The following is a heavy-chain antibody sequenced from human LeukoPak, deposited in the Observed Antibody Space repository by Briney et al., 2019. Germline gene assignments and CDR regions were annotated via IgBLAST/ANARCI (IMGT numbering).Heavy chain of an antibody. CDR2: MSVTGRTI. CDR1: GFSASDFY. CDR3: ARDRGSSKSDY. Sequence: GGSLRLSCAASGFSASDFYMTWIRQSPGTGLEWISYMSVTGRTIYYANSVRGRFTISRDNNKNSLDLQMNSLGSDDTAVYYCARDRGSSKSDYWGQGTLVTVSS. V-gene: IGHV3-11*04. D-gene: IGHD6-13*01. J-gene: IGHJ4*02.